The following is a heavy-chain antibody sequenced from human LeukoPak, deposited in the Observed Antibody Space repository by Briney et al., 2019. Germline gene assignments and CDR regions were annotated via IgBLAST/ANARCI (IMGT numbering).Heavy chain of an antibody. J-gene: IGHJ4*02. V-gene: IGHV3-7*01. CDR3: ARDIYGFRSGQLGNVDY. D-gene: IGHD3-3*01. CDR1: GFTFSIYW. CDR2: IKEDGSEK. Sequence: GGSLRLSCAASGFTFSIYWMSWVRQAPGKGLEWVANIKEDGSEKYYVDSVKGRFTISRDNSKNTLYLQMNSLRAEDTAFYYCARDIYGFRSGQLGNVDYWGQGTLVTVSS.